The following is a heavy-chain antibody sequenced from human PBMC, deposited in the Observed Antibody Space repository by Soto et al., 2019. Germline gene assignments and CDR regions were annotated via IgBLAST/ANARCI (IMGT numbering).Heavy chain of an antibody. CDR3: VMLRRFAEILDC. J-gene: IGHJ4*02. CDR1: GYSFTSYW. CDR2: IDPSDSYT. Sequence: GESLKISCKGSGYSFTSYWISWVRQMPGKGLEWMGRIDPSDSYTNYSPSFQGHVTISADKSISTAYLQMNSLKTEDTAVYYCVMLRRFAEILDCWGQGTLVTVSS. V-gene: IGHV5-10-1*01. D-gene: IGHD3-10*01.